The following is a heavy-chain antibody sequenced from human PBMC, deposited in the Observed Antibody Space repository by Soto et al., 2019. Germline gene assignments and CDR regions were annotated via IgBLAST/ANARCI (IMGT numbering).Heavy chain of an antibody. CDR3: ARDTREITRVRGVIPYYIYHMDF. J-gene: IGHJ6*02. CDR1: GGTFNNYA. D-gene: IGHD3-10*01. Sequence: QVQLAQSGAEVKKRGSSVKVSCRVSGGTFNNYAISWVRQAPGEGLEWMGGIIPAFGKPKYAQRFQDRVTISADVYAATAYMELTSLRSDDTAVYYCARDTREITRVRGVIPYYIYHMDFWGPGTTVAVSS. CDR2: IIPAFGKP. V-gene: IGHV1-69*01.